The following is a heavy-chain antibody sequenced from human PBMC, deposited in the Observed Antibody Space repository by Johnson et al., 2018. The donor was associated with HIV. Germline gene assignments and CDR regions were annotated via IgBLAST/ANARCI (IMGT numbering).Heavy chain of an antibody. CDR1: GFIFDDYA. V-gene: IGHV3-9*01. CDR2: IYSGGST. D-gene: IGHD3-10*01. CDR3: AKDMVVRENGAFDI. J-gene: IGHJ3*02. Sequence: VQLVESGGGLVQPGRSLRLSCVASGFIFDDYAMHWVRQVPGKGLEWVSVIYSGGSTYYADSVKRRFTISRDAAENSLYLQRNSLRVEDTAVYYCAKDMVVRENGAFDIWGQGTMVTVSS.